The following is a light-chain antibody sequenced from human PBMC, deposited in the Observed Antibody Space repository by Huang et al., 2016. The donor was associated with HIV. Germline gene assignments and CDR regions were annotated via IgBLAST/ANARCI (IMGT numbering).Light chain of an antibody. CDR1: QDISNF. CDR2: DAS. J-gene: IGKJ2*01. CDR3: QQYDDLPYT. V-gene: IGKV1-33*01. Sequence: DIQMTQSPSSLSASVGDRVTITCQASQDISNFLNWYQQKPGKAPKLLMYDASNLQTGVPSRFSGIGSGTDFTFTISSLQPEDMATYYCQQYDDLPYTFGQGTKLEIK.